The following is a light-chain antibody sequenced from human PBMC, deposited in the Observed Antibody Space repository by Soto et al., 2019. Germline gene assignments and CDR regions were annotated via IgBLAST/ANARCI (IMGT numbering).Light chain of an antibody. J-gene: IGLJ2*01. CDR2: DVS. Sequence: QSVLTQPASVSGSPGQSITISCTGTSSDVGAYNYVSWYQQHPGKVPKLMIYDVSNRPSGVSNRFSGSKSGNTASLTISGLQAEDAADYYCSSYTSSSTVVFGGGTKLTVL. V-gene: IGLV2-14*01. CDR3: SSYTSSSTVV. CDR1: SSDVGAYNY.